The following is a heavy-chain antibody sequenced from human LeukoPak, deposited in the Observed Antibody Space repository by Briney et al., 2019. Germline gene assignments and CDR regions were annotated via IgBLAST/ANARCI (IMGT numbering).Heavy chain of an antibody. CDR2: IYPGDSET. CDR1: GYSFTIYW. V-gene: IGHV5-51*01. J-gene: IGHJ4*02. CDR3: ARPSRFTYGGFDY. D-gene: IGHD5-18*01. Sequence: GESLKISCKASGYSFTIYWIAWVRQMPGKGLEWMGIIYPGDSETRYSPSFQGQVTFSADKSVNTAYLQWSSLKASDTAVYYCARPSRFTYGGFDYWGQGTLVTVSS.